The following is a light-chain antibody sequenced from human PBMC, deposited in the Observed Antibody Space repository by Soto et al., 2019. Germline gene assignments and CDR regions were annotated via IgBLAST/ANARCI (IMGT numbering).Light chain of an antibody. CDR1: QRVSSGY. Sequence: ESVLTQTPGTLSLSPGERATLSCRASQRVSSGYLAWYQQKAGQAPXXLXYGASNRATDIPDRFSGRVSGKDFTRTISRLEPEEFAGYYCQQYGRSPPPSTFGQGTRLDNK. CDR3: QQYGRSPPPST. CDR2: GAS. V-gene: IGKV3-20*01. J-gene: IGKJ5*01.